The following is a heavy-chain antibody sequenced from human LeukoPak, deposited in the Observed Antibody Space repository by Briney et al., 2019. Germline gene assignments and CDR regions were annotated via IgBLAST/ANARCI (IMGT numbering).Heavy chain of an antibody. CDR3: ATVPRIPAVGNTEYFQY. CDR2: VNPADSDT. Sequence: PGESLKISCKGSGYSFTSYWIAWVRQMRGKGLELMGIVNPADSDTRYSPSFQGQVTISVDKSISTAYLQWSSLQASDTAMYYCATVPRIPAVGNTEYFQYWGQGTLVTVSS. CDR1: GYSFTSYW. J-gene: IGHJ1*01. V-gene: IGHV5-51*01. D-gene: IGHD6-13*01.